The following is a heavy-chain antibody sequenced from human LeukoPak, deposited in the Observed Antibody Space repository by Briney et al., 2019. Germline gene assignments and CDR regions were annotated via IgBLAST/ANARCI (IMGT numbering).Heavy chain of an antibody. Sequence: PGGSLRLSCAASGFTFSSYSMNWVRQAPGKGLEWVSSISSSSSYIYYADSVKGRFTISRDNAKNSLYLQMNSLRAEDTAVYYCARESEGGTTIDFWGQGTLVTVSS. V-gene: IGHV3-21*01. J-gene: IGHJ4*02. CDR1: GFTFSSYS. CDR3: ARESEGGTTIDF. D-gene: IGHD1-1*01. CDR2: ISSSSSYI.